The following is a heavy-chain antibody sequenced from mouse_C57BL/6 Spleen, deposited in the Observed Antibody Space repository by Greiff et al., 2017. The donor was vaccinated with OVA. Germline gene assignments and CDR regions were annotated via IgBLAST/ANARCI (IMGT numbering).Heavy chain of an antibody. D-gene: IGHD2-3*01. Sequence: EESGPGLVKPSQSLSLTCSVTGYSITSGYYWNWIRQFPGNKLEWMGYISYDGSNNYNPSLKNRISITRDTSKNQFFLKLNSVTTEDTATYYCARGDGYYDFDYWGQGTTLTVSS. V-gene: IGHV3-6*01. CDR1: GYSITSGYY. J-gene: IGHJ2*01. CDR3: ARGDGYYDFDY. CDR2: ISYDGSN.